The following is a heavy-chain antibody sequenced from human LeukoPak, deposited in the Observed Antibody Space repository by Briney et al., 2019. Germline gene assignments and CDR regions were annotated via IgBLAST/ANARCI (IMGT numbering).Heavy chain of an antibody. V-gene: IGHV1-69*05. D-gene: IGHD6-6*01. CDR2: IIPIFGTA. Sequence: SVKVSCKASGGTFSSYAISWVRQAPGQGLEWMGGIIPIFGTANYAQKFQGRVTMTRDMSTSTVYMELSSLRSEDTAVYYCARSYSSGFDYWGQGTLVTVSS. CDR1: GGTFSSYA. CDR3: ARSYSSGFDY. J-gene: IGHJ4*02.